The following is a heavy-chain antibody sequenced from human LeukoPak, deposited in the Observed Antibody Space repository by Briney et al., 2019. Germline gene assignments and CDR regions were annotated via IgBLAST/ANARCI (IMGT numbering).Heavy chain of an antibody. Sequence: PGGSLRLSCAASGFTFSSYAMGWVRQAPGKGLEWVSAISGSGSNIYYADSVKGRFTMSRDNPKNTVYLQMNSLRAEDTAVYYCAKDRYSSNWLGAFDYWGQGTLVTVSS. CDR2: ISGSGSNI. V-gene: IGHV3-23*01. J-gene: IGHJ4*02. D-gene: IGHD6-13*01. CDR3: AKDRYSSNWLGAFDY. CDR1: GFTFSSYA.